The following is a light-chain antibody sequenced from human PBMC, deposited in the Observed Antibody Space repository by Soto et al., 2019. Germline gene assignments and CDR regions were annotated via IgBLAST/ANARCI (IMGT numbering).Light chain of an antibody. Sequence: DRPTTHSPSSVSGSYADRVRMTWLASRDIGDRLAWFRHKPGKAPQLLIQTASTLVRETPSRFSGSGSGTDFLLTINNLQPEDFGTYYCQQDDTFTLSFGPGTRMQNK. CDR3: QQDDTFTLS. V-gene: IGKV1-12*01. J-gene: IGKJ5*01. CDR1: RDIGDR. CDR2: TAS.